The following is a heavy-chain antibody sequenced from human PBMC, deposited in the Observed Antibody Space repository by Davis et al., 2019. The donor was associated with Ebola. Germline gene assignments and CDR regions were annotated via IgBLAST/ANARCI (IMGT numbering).Heavy chain of an antibody. J-gene: IGHJ4*02. Sequence: SETLSLTCNVSGASISSGYFSWSWVRQPAGKGLEWIGHIYSSGSTKYHPSLESRVTISQDTSKNQFSLRLNSMTAADTAIYFCAKDRHDSGAFGFWGRGTLVTVSS. CDR3: AKDRHDSGAFGF. D-gene: IGHD3-22*01. CDR1: GASISSGYFS. CDR2: IYSSGST. V-gene: IGHV4-61*09.